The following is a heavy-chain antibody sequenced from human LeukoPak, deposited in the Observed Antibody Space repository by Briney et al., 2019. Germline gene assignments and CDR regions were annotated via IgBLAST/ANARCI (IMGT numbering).Heavy chain of an antibody. V-gene: IGHV3-30-3*01. CDR1: GFTFSRYP. CDR3: AKDLSNYYYYYGMDV. J-gene: IGHJ6*04. CDR2: SNDGSDK. Sequence: PGGSLRLSCAASGFTFSRYPIHWVRQAPGKGLEWVAVSNDGSDKHSADSVKGRFTISRDNSKNTLYLQMNSLRAEDTAVYYCAKDLSNYYYYYGMDVWGKGTTVTVSS.